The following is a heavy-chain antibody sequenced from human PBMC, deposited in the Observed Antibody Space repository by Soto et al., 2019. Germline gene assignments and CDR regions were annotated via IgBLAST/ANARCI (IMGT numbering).Heavy chain of an antibody. V-gene: IGHV3-30-3*01. CDR2: ISYDGSNK. D-gene: IGHD3-10*01. Sequence: QVQLVESGGGVVQPGRSLRLSCAASGFTFSSYAMHWVRQAPGKGLEWVAVISYDGSNKYYADSVKGRFTISRDNSKNTLYLQMNSLRAADTAVYYLARGLGVVPGVIGWYWGQGTLVTVSS. J-gene: IGHJ4*02. CDR3: ARGLGVVPGVIGWY. CDR1: GFTFSSYA.